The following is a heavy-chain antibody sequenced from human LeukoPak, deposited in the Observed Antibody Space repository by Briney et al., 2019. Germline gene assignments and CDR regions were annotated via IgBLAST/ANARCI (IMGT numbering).Heavy chain of an antibody. CDR1: GFTFSSYS. J-gene: IGHJ4*02. D-gene: IGHD1-7*01. CDR2: ISSSSSYI. CDR3: ARERYNWNYVHFDY. Sequence: GGSLRLSCAASGFTFSSYSMNWVRQAPGKGLEWVSSISSSSSYIYYADSVKGRFTISRDNAKNSLYLQMNSLRAEDTAVYYCARERYNWNYVHFDYWGQGTLVTVSS. V-gene: IGHV3-21*01.